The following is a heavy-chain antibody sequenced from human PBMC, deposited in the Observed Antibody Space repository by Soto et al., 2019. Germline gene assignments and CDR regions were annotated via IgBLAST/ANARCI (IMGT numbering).Heavy chain of an antibody. Sequence: GGSLRLSCAASGFTFSSYGMHWVRQAPGKGLEWVAVIWYDGSNKYYADSVKGRFTISRDNSKNTLYLQMNSLRAEDTAVYYCARVSENLDYGEKYSYYYYMDVWGKGTTVTVSS. CDR3: ARVSENLDYGEKYSYYYYMDV. J-gene: IGHJ6*03. CDR2: IWYDGSNK. V-gene: IGHV3-33*01. D-gene: IGHD4-17*01. CDR1: GFTFSSYG.